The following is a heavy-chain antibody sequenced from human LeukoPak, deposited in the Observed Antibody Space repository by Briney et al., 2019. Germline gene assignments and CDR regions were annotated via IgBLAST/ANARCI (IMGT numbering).Heavy chain of an antibody. D-gene: IGHD3-10*01. J-gene: IGHJ4*02. CDR1: GFTFSSYA. CDR3: XXSGXYGSGSYYFDY. Sequence: GGSLRLSCAASGFTFSSYAMSWVRQAPGKGLEWVSAISGSGGSTYYADSVKGRFTISRDNSKNTLYLQMNSLRAEDTAVYYCXXSGXYGSGSYYFDYWGQGTLVTVSS. CDR2: ISGSGGST. V-gene: IGHV3-23*01.